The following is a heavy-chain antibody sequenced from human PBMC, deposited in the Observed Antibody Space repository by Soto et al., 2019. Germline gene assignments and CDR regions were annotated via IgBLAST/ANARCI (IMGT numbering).Heavy chain of an antibody. D-gene: IGHD5-12*01. V-gene: IGHV1-69*01. Sequence: QVQLVQSGAEVKRPGSAVKVSCRASGATFSRQGYAWVRQAPGQGLEWMGGIIPMLNKVNYEEKLQGRVTMTADESTTTVYMELTSLTSEDTAVYYCASDKGGTRGYSGYDAFDYWGQGTPVTVSS. CDR1: GATFSRQG. CDR3: ASDKGGTRGYSGYDAFDY. CDR2: IIPMLNKV. J-gene: IGHJ4*02.